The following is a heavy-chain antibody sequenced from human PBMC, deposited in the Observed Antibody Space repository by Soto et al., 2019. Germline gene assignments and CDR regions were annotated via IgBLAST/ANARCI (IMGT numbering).Heavy chain of an antibody. V-gene: IGHV3-23*01. D-gene: IGHD6-19*01. CDR2: ISGSGGTT. J-gene: IGHJ4*02. Sequence: EVQLLESGGGLVQPGGSLRLSCAASGFTFSNYAIAWVRQAPGKGLEWVSGISGSGGTTYYADSVKGRFTISRDNSKDTLHLQMNSLRDEDTAVYYCAKTPRQWLVYFDYWGQGALVTVS. CDR3: AKTPRQWLVYFDY. CDR1: GFTFSNYA.